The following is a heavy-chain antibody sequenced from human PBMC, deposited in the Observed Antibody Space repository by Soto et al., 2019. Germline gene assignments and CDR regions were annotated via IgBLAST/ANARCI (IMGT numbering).Heavy chain of an antibody. J-gene: IGHJ5*01. Sequence: SETLSLTCSVSGDSISTVDYFWAWIRQPPGQALEYIGYIYKSATTYYNPSFESRVAISLDTSKSQFSLNVTSVTAADTAVYFCARGRYCLTGRCFPNWFDSWGQGTLVTVS. D-gene: IGHD2-15*01. CDR3: ARGRYCLTGRCFPNWFDS. V-gene: IGHV4-30-4*01. CDR2: IYKSATT. CDR1: GDSISTVDYF.